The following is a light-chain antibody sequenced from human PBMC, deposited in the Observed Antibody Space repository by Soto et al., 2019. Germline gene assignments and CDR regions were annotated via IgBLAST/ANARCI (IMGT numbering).Light chain of an antibody. CDR1: RTVSDY. Sequence: EIVLTQSPATLSLSPGERATLSCRASRTVSDYLAWYQQKPGQAPRLLIHDISNRATGIPARFSGSGSGTDFTLTISSLEPEDFAVYYCQLHSDWPMYTFGQGTKLDTK. CDR2: DIS. V-gene: IGKV3-11*01. CDR3: QLHSDWPMYT. J-gene: IGKJ2*01.